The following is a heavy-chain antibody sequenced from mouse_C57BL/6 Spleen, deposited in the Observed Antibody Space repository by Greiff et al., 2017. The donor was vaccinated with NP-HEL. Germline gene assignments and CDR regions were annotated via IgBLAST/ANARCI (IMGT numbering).Heavy chain of an antibody. J-gene: IGHJ2*01. Sequence: EVQLQESGPGLVKPSQSLSLTCSVTGYSITSGYYWNWIRQFPGNKLEWMGYISYDGSNNYNPSLKNRISITRDTSKNQFFLKLNSVTTEDTATYDCARGGDGYYLYFDYWGQGTTLTVSS. CDR2: ISYDGSN. V-gene: IGHV3-6*01. CDR3: ARGGDGYYLYFDY. CDR1: GYSITSGYY. D-gene: IGHD2-3*01.